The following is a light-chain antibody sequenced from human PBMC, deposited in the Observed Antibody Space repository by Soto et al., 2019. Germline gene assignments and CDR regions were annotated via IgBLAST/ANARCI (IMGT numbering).Light chain of an antibody. CDR1: SSDVGGYNY. CDR3: SSYTSSSTQV. V-gene: IGLV2-14*01. Sequence: QSVLTQPASVSGSPGQSITISCTGTSSDVGGYNYVSWYQQHPGKAPKLMIYEVSYRPSGVSNRFSGSKSGNTASLTISGLQAEDEADYYCSSYTSSSTQVFGNGTKVTVL. J-gene: IGLJ1*01. CDR2: EVS.